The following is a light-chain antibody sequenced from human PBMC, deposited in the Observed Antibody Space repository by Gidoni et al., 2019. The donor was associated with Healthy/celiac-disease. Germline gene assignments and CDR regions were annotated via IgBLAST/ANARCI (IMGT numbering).Light chain of an antibody. CDR1: QCVSSS. CDR3: QQYNNWPWT. V-gene: IGKV3-15*01. Sequence: EIVMTQSPATLSVSPGERDTLSCRASQCVSSSLAWYQQKPDQAPRLLIYGASTRATGIPARFSGSGSGTEFTLTISGLQSEDFAVYYCQQYNNWPWTFGQGTKVEIK. J-gene: IGKJ1*01. CDR2: GAS.